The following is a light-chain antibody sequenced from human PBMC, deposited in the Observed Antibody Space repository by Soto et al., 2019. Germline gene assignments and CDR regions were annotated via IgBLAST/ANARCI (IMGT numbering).Light chain of an antibody. CDR2: WAS. CDR1: QSVLSSSNNKNF. Sequence: DIVMTQSPDSVAVSLGERATINCESSQSVLSSSNNKNFLAWYQQKPGQSPKLLIYWASTRESGVPDRFSGSGSGTDFTLTISSLQAEDVAVYYCQQYYRIPYTFGHGTKLEIK. CDR3: QQYYRIPYT. J-gene: IGKJ2*01. V-gene: IGKV4-1*01.